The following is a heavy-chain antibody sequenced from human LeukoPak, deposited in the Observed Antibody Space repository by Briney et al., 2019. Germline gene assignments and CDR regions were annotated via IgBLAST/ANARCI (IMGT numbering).Heavy chain of an antibody. Sequence: GASVKVSCKASGYTFTGYYMHWVRQAPGQGLEWMGWINPNSGGTNYAQKFQGRVTMTRDTSISTAYMELSRLRSDDTAVYYCARDGGSSWYAVSYNWFDPWGQGTLVTVSS. J-gene: IGHJ5*02. V-gene: IGHV1-2*02. CDR3: ARDGGSSWYAVSYNWFDP. D-gene: IGHD6-13*01. CDR2: INPNSGGT. CDR1: GYTFTGYY.